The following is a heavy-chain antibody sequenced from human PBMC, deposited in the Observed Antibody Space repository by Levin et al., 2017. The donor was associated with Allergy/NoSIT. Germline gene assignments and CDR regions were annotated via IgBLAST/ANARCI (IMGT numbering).Heavy chain of an antibody. CDR3: ARRDSEGSNSFDY. CDR2: IFPGDSDT. Sequence: GESLKISCKASGYSFTIYWFGWVRQKPGKGLEWMGLIFPGDSDTRYSPSFQGQIIMSVDKSISTAYLQWSSLKASDSAIYYCARRDSEGSNSFDYWGQGTLVTVSS. V-gene: IGHV5-51*01. D-gene: IGHD2-15*01. J-gene: IGHJ4*02. CDR1: GYSFTIYW.